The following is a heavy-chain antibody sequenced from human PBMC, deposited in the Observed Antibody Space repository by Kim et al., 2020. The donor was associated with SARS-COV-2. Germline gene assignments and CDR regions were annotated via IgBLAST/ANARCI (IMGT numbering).Heavy chain of an antibody. V-gene: IGHV1-46*01. CDR1: GYTFGSYY. D-gene: IGHD3-9*01. CDR3: ARHTLTCDNSGMDV. CDR2: INPRGDET. Sequence: ASVKVSCKASGYTFGSYYMNWVRQAPGQGLEWMGVINPRGDETSYTQKFQGRVTMTRDMSTNTVYMELSSLRSEDTAVYYCARHTLTCDNSGMDVWGQGT. J-gene: IGHJ6*02.